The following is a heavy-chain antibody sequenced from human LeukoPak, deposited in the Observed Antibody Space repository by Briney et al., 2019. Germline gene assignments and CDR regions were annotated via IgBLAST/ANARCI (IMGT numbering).Heavy chain of an antibody. CDR2: VYYSGST. CDR1: GGSISSSTYY. D-gene: IGHD2-8*01. CDR3: ANYVFGVGAFDI. V-gene: IGHV4-39*01. J-gene: IGHJ3*02. Sequence: PSETLSLTCTISGGSISSSTYYWGWIRQPPGKGLEWIGSVYYSGSTYYNPSLKGRVTISVDTSKNQFSLKLSSVTAADSAVYYCANYVFGVGAFDIWGQGTMVTVSS.